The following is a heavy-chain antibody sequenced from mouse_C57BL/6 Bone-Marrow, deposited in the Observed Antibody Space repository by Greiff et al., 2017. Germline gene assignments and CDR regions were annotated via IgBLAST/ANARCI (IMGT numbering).Heavy chain of an antibody. J-gene: IGHJ1*03. V-gene: IGHV14-4*01. Sequence: EVQLQQSGAELVRPRASVKLSCTASGFNIKDDYMHWVKQRPEQGLEWIGWIDPENGDTEYASKFQGKATITADTSSNTAYLQLSSLTSEDTAVYYCTTSGSSHWYFDVWGTGTTVTVSS. CDR1: GFNIKDDY. CDR2: IDPENGDT. D-gene: IGHD1-1*01. CDR3: TTSGSSHWYFDV.